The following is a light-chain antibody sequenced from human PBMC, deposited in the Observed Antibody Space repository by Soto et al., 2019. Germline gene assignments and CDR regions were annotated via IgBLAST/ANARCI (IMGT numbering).Light chain of an antibody. CDR2: EVS. CDR3: SSYTDSSTLRV. Sequence: QSALTQPASVSGSPGQSIIISCTGTSSDVGGYDYVSWYQQYPGKAPKLMIYEVSHRPSGISIRFSGSKSGNTASLTISGLQAEDEADYYCSSYTDSSTLRVFGGGTKVTVL. CDR1: SSDVGGYDY. J-gene: IGLJ2*01. V-gene: IGLV2-14*01.